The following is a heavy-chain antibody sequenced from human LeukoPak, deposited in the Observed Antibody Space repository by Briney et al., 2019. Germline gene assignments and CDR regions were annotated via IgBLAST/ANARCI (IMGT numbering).Heavy chain of an antibody. CDR2: INPNSGGT. CDR1: GYTFTGYY. D-gene: IGHD2-15*01. V-gene: IGHV1-2*02. CDR3: AREVVVAATVPVNWYFDL. J-gene: IGHJ2*01. Sequence: ASVKVSCKASGYTFTGYYMHWVRQAPGQGLEWMGWINPNSGGTNYAQKFQGRVTMTRDTSISTAYMELSRLRSDDTAVYYCAREVVVAATVPVNWYFDLWGRGTLVTVSP.